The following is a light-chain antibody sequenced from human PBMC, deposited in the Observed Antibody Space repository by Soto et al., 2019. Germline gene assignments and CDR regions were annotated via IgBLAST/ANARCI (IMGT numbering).Light chain of an antibody. J-gene: IGKJ1*01. Sequence: EIVLTQSPDTLSLSPGERATLSCRASHNVGNFLAWYQQKPGQAPRLLIYDVSNRAIGIPPRFSGSGSGTDFTLPVSSLGPEDFAVYYCQQRFNWPRTFGQGTKVEMK. V-gene: IGKV3-11*01. CDR1: HNVGNF. CDR2: DVS. CDR3: QQRFNWPRT.